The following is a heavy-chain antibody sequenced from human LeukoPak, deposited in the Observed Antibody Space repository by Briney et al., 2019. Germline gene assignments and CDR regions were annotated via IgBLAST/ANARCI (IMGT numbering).Heavy chain of an antibody. D-gene: IGHD1-26*01. CDR2: INTDGSTT. J-gene: IGHJ4*02. CDR1: GFTFSSYG. V-gene: IGHV3-74*01. Sequence: GRSLRLSCAASGFTFSSYGMHWVRQAPGKGLVWISGINTDGSTTSYADSVKGRFTISRDNANNTLYLQMNSLRAEDTAVYYCARNSGSNRPVDCWGQGTLVAVSS. CDR3: ARNSGSNRPVDC.